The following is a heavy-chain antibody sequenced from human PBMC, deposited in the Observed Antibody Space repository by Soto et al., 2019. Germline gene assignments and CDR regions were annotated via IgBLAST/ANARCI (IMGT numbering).Heavy chain of an antibody. CDR1: GYSFTSYW. V-gene: IGHV5-51*01. Sequence: LGESLKISCKGFGYSFTSYWIGWVRQMPGKGLEWMGIIYPGDSDTRYSPSFQGQVTISADKSISTAYLQWSSLKASDTAMYYCARLKYYDILTGYYYYYYGMAVWGQGTTVTVSS. D-gene: IGHD3-9*01. CDR2: IYPGDSDT. CDR3: ARLKYYDILTGYYYYYYGMAV. J-gene: IGHJ6*02.